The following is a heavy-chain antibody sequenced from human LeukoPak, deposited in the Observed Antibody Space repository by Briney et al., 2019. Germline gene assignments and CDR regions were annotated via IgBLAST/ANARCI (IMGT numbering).Heavy chain of an antibody. CDR2: IYWNDDK. CDR1: GFTLSTSGVG. Sequence: SGPTLVKPAQTLTLTCTFSGFTLSTSGVGVGWIRQPPGKALEWLALIYWNDDKRYSPSLKSRPTITKATSKNQVVLTTTNMDPVDTATYSCAHAAAYFDWSRAFDYWGQGTLVTVSS. CDR3: AHAAAYFDWSRAFDY. V-gene: IGHV2-5*01. D-gene: IGHD3-9*01. J-gene: IGHJ4*02.